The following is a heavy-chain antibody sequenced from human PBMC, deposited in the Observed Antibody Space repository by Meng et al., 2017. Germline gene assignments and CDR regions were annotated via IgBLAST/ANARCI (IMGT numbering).Heavy chain of an antibody. D-gene: IGHD3-3*01. J-gene: IGHJ3*02. V-gene: IGHV1-8*01. CDR3: ARGPEGPPYYDFWSGYYTAVDAFDI. CDR2: MNPNSGNT. CDR1: GYTFTSYD. Sequence: ASVKVSCKASGYTFTSYDINWVRQATGQGLEWMGWMNPNSGNTGYAQKFQGRVTMTRNTSISTAYMELSSLRSEDTAVYYCARGPEGPPYYDFWSGYYTAVDAFDIWGQGTMVTVS.